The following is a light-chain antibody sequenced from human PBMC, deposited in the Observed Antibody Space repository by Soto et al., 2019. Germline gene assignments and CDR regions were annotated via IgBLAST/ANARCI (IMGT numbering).Light chain of an antibody. V-gene: IGKV3-11*01. Sequence: EIVLTQSPDMQSSSTGETENLYFRASQSLGRYLAWYQQKPGQAPRLLIYDASHRATGIPVRFSGSGSESDFTLTISSLEPEDFAVYYCQQRSYPITFGQGTRLEIK. J-gene: IGKJ5*01. CDR2: DAS. CDR1: QSLGRY. CDR3: QQRSYPIT.